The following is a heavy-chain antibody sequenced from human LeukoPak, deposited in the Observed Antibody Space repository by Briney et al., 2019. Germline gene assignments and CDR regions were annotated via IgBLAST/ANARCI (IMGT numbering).Heavy chain of an antibody. J-gene: IGHJ4*02. CDR1: GGSFSGYY. CDR3: ASRSIAVAGTEGNFDY. CDR2: INHSGST. D-gene: IGHD6-19*01. Sequence: SETLSLTCAVYGGSFSGYYWSWIRQPPGKGLEWIGEINHSGSTNYNPPLKSRVTISVDTSKNQFSLKLSSVTAADTAVYYCASRSIAVAGTEGNFDYWGQGTLVTVSS. V-gene: IGHV4-34*01.